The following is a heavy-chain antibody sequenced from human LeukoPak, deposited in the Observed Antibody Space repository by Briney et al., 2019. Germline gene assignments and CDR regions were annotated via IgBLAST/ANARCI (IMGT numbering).Heavy chain of an antibody. D-gene: IGHD3-10*02. V-gene: IGHV4-4*02. CDR2: VNLQGST. Sequence: PSGTLSLTCGVSGGSITSTNYWTWVRQPPGKGLEWIGEVNLQGSTNYNPSLMGRVAISVDMSENHISLQLTSVTAADTAVYYCARELFPQGANCFDPWGQGTLVTVSS. CDR1: GGSITSTNY. CDR3: ARELFPQGANCFDP. J-gene: IGHJ5*02.